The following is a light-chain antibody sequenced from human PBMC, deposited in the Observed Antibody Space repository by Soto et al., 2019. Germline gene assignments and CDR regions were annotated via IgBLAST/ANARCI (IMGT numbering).Light chain of an antibody. V-gene: IGKV3-15*01. Sequence: EIVMTQSPATLSVSPGERATLSCRASQSVSSNLAGYQQKPGQAPRLLIYFSSTRATGIPARFRVSVCGTEFTLTISSLPSEDFAVYYCPQYNNWPRTFGQGTTVEIK. CDR1: QSVSSN. CDR2: FSS. CDR3: PQYNNWPRT. J-gene: IGKJ1*01.